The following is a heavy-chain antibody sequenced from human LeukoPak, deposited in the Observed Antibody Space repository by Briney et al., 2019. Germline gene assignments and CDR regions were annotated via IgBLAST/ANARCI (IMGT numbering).Heavy chain of an antibody. CDR3: ARDLSVAGFDF. D-gene: IGHD6-19*01. V-gene: IGHV3-7*01. J-gene: IGHJ3*01. Sequence: DSVKGRFPISRDNAKNSLFLQMNTLRAEDTAVYYCARDLSVAGFDFWGQGTMVTVSS.